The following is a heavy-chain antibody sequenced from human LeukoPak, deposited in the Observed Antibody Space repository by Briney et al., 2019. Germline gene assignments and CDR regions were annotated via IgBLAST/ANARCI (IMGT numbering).Heavy chain of an antibody. CDR3: ARGAFTMVRGVNYYYYGMDV. Sequence: ASVKVSCKASGYTFTSYDINWVRQATGQGLEWMGWMNPNSGNTGYAQKFQGRVTMTRNTSISTAYTELSSLRSEDTAVYYCARGAFTMVRGVNYYYYGMDVWGQGTTVTVSS. CDR1: GYTFTSYD. CDR2: MNPNSGNT. V-gene: IGHV1-8*01. J-gene: IGHJ6*02. D-gene: IGHD3-10*01.